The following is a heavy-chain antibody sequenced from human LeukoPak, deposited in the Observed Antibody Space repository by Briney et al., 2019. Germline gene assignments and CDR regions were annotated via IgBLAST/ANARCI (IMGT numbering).Heavy chain of an antibody. CDR3: AREDGYCSGGNCYSYFDS. J-gene: IGHJ4*02. D-gene: IGHD2-15*01. CDR1: GITFSTYA. V-gene: IGHV3-7*01. CDR2: IKKTGSET. Sequence: GGSLRLSCVASGITFSTYAMSWVRQAPGKGLEWVAYIKKTGSETYYVDSVKGRFTITRDNTRNSLFLQMYSLRAEDTAVYFCAREDGYCSGGNCYSYFDSWGQGTLVTVSS.